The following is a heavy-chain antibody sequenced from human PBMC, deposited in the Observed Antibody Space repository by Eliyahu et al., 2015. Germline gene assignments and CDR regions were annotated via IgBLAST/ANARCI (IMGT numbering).Heavy chain of an antibody. CDR3: ASYDFWSGTTRFGMDV. V-gene: IGHV4-39*01. D-gene: IGHD3-3*01. CDR1: XXSXXXSSXY. CDR2: IYYSGST. Sequence: QLQLQESGPGLVKPSETLALTCTVPXXSXXXSSXYWGWIRQPXGKGLEWIGSIYYSGSTYXNPSLKSRVTISVDTSKNQFSLKLSSVTAADTAVYYCASYDFWSGTTRFGMDVWGQGTTVTVSS. J-gene: IGHJ6*02.